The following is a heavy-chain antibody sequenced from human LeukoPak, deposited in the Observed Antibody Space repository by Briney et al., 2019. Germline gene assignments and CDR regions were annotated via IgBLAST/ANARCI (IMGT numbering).Heavy chain of an antibody. Sequence: GGSLRLSCAASGFTFSSYAMSWVRQAPGKGLEWVSVISGSGDTTNYADSVKGRFTISRDNSKNTLYLQMNSLRAEDTAVYYCAREKSDSSGYSPRRGYYYYYMDVWGKGTTVTVSS. V-gene: IGHV3-23*01. J-gene: IGHJ6*03. CDR2: ISGSGDTT. CDR3: AREKSDSSGYSPRRGYYYYYMDV. D-gene: IGHD3-22*01. CDR1: GFTFSSYA.